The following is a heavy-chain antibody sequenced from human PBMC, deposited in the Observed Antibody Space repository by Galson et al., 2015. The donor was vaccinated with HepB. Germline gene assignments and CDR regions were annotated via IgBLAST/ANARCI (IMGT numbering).Heavy chain of an antibody. CDR2: IYYSGST. Sequence: ETLSLTCTVSGRSISSYYWSWIRQPPGKGLEWIGYIYYSGSTNYNPSLKSRVTISVDTSKNQFSLKLSSVTAADTAVYYCARLGWQQLVDYWGQGTLVTVSS. CDR3: ARLGWQQLVDY. D-gene: IGHD6-13*01. J-gene: IGHJ4*02. V-gene: IGHV4-59*01. CDR1: GRSISSYY.